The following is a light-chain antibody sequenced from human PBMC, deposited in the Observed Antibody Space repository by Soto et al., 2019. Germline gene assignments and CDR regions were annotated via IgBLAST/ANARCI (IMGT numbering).Light chain of an antibody. CDR3: QQYGGSPRT. V-gene: IGKV3-20*01. CDR2: GAS. Sequence: EIVLTQSPGTLSLSPGERATLSCRASQSVSSSSLAWYQQKRGQAPRLLIHGASNRATGIPDRFSGSGSGTDFTLNISRLEPEDFAVYYCQQYGGSPRTFGQGTKVEGK. CDR1: QSVSSSS. J-gene: IGKJ1*01.